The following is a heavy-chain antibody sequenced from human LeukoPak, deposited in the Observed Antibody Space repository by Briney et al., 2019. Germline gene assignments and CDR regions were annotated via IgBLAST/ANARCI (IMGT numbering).Heavy chain of an antibody. D-gene: IGHD5-24*01. CDR3: ARTLSDGYNRPYYFDY. V-gene: IGHV1-2*06. CDR2: INPNSGGT. J-gene: IGHJ4*02. CDR1: GYTFTDYY. Sequence: ASVKVSCKASGYTFTDYYMHWVRQAPGQGLEWMGRINPNSGGTNYAQKFQGRVTMTRDSSISIGYMELSRLKSEDTAVYYCARTLSDGYNRPYYFDYWGQGTLVTVSS.